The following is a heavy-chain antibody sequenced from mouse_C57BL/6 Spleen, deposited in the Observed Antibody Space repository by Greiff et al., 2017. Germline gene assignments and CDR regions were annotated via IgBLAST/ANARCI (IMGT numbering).Heavy chain of an antibody. CDR1: GYTFTSYW. D-gene: IGHD2-1*01. V-gene: IGHV1-59*01. Sequence: QVQLQQSGAELVRPGTSVKLSCKASGYTFTSYWMHWVKQRPGQGLEWIGVIDPSDSYTNYNQKFKGKATLTVDTSSSTAYMQLSSLTSEDSAVYYCAMDGNLRGAMDYWGQGTSVTVSS. J-gene: IGHJ4*01. CDR2: IDPSDSYT. CDR3: AMDGNLRGAMDY.